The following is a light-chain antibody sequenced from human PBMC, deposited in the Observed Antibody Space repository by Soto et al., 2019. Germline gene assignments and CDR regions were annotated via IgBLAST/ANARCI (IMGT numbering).Light chain of an antibody. V-gene: IGKV1-5*03. CDR2: KAS. CDR3: QQYNSYPWT. Sequence: DIQMTQSPSTLSASVGDRVTITCRASQSISSWLAWYQQKPGKTPKVLIYKASSLESGVPSRFSGSGSGTEFTLTFSSLQPDDFATYFCQQYNSYPWTFGQGTKVEIK. J-gene: IGKJ1*01. CDR1: QSISSW.